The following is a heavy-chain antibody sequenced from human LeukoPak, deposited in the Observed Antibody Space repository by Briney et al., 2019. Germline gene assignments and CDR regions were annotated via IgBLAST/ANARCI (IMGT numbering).Heavy chain of an antibody. V-gene: IGHV3-23*01. Sequence: GGSLRLSCAPSGYSFSNYGMNWVRQAPGEGLECVSRISRSVDTPYYAASVKGRFTISRDNSENTLFLQMDSLRADDTAVYFCARNRPAGYDYDYGFELQHWGQGTLVTVSS. CDR2: ISRSVDTP. J-gene: IGHJ1*01. CDR1: GYSFSNYG. D-gene: IGHD4/OR15-4a*01. CDR3: ARNRPAGYDYDYGFELQH.